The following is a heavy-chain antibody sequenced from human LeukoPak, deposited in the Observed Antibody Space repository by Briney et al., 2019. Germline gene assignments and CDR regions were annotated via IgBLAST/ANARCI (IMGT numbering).Heavy chain of an antibody. V-gene: IGHV3-7*01. Sequence: GGSLRLSCAASGFTVSSNYMSWVRQAPGKGLEWVANIKQDGSEKRYVDSVKGRFTISRDNAKNSLFLQMNSLRAEDTAVYFCAKSNYGDFGWFDPWGQGTLVIVSS. CDR3: AKSNYGDFGWFDP. CDR1: GFTVSSNY. J-gene: IGHJ5*02. CDR2: IKQDGSEK. D-gene: IGHD4-17*01.